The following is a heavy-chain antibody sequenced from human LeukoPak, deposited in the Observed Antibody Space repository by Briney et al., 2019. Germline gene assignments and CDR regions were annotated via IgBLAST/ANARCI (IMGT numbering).Heavy chain of an antibody. CDR3: ASGDDSGSYGEGFDY. CDR2: IYYSGSA. V-gene: IGHV4-59*08. CDR1: GGSISSSY. D-gene: IGHD1-26*01. Sequence: SETLSLTCTVSGGSISSSYWSWIRQPPGKGLEWIGYIYYSGSANYNPSLKSRVTISVDTSKNQVSLKLSSVTAADTAVYYCASGDDSGSYGEGFDYWGQGTLVTVSS. J-gene: IGHJ4*02.